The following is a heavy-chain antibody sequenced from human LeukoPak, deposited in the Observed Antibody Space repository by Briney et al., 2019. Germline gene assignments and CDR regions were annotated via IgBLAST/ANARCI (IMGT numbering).Heavy chain of an antibody. J-gene: IGHJ4*02. D-gene: IGHD3-10*02. CDR2: IYSGGST. Sequence: GGSLRLSCAASRFTVSSNYMSWVRQAPGKGLEWVSVIYSGGSTYYADSVKGRFTISRDNSKNTLYLQMNSLRAEDTAVYYCARVVRGVAYYWGQGTLVTVSS. CDR3: ARVVRGVAYY. V-gene: IGHV3-53*01. CDR1: RFTVSSNY.